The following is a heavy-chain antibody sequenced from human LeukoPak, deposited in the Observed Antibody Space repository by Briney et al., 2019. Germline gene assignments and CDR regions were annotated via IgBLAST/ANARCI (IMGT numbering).Heavy chain of an antibody. D-gene: IGHD4-23*01. CDR1: GFTFSSYA. V-gene: IGHV3-23*01. Sequence: PGGSLRLSCAASGFTFSSYAMSWVRQAPGKGLEWVSSISDSARTTYYADSVKGRFTISRDNSKNTVYLQMNSLRAEDTAIYYCAKRWSYIDYWGQGGLVTVSS. CDR3: AKRWSYIDY. J-gene: IGHJ4*02. CDR2: ISDSARTT.